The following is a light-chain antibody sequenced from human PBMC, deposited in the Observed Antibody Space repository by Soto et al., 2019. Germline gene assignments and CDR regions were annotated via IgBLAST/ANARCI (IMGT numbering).Light chain of an antibody. J-gene: IGLJ3*02. CDR3: VLYMGSGIWV. Sequence: QTVVTQEPSFSVSPGGTVTLTCGLSSDSVSTSYYPSWYQQTPGQAPRTLIYNTNTRSSGVPDRFSGSILGNKAALTITGAQADDESDYYCVLYMGSGIWVFGGGTTLTVL. V-gene: IGLV8-61*01. CDR2: NTN. CDR1: SDSVSTSYY.